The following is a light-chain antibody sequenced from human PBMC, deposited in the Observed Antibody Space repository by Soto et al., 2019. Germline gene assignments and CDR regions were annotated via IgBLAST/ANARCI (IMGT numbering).Light chain of an antibody. V-gene: IGKV3-11*01. CDR3: QRRSNWPQT. J-gene: IGKJ1*01. Sequence: IVLTQSPATLSLSPGERATLSCRASQSVSSYLAWYQQTPGQAPRLLIYDASNRATGIPARFSGSGSVTDFTLTISSLEPEDCAVYYCQRRSNWPQTFGQGTKVDIK. CDR2: DAS. CDR1: QSVSSY.